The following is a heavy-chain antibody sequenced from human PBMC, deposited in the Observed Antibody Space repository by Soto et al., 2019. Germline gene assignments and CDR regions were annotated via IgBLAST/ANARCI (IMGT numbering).Heavy chain of an antibody. V-gene: IGHV1-8*01. J-gene: IGHJ6*02. CDR3: ASLYGSGSYYNGMDV. CDR1: GYSFTSLD. Sequence: ASVKVSCKASGYSFTSLDINWVRQTAGQGLEWMGWMEPSTGRTGYAQKFQGRVTMTRDTSINTAYMELTTLTSDDTAVYYCASLYGSGSYYNGMDVWGQGTTVTVSS. D-gene: IGHD3-10*01. CDR2: MEPSTGRT.